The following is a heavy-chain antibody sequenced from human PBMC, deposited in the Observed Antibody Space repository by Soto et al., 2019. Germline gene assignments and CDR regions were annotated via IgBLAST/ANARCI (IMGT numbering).Heavy chain of an antibody. CDR2: IYYSGST. J-gene: IGHJ5*02. CDR1: GGSVSSGSYY. V-gene: IGHV4-61*01. CDR3: ARDPLSITGTYGWFDP. Sequence: SETLSLTCTVSGGSVSSGSYYWSWIRQPPGKGLEWIGYIYYSGSTNYNPSLKSRVTISVDTSKNQFSLKLSSVTAADTAVYYCARDPLSITGTYGWFDPWGQGTLVTVS. D-gene: IGHD1-20*01.